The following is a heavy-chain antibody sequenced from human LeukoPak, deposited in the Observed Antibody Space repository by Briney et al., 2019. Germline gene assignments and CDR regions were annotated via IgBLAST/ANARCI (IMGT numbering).Heavy chain of an antibody. CDR2: ISGGGDVT. CDR3: ARDSSMLRGPLVIYYFDF. J-gene: IGHJ4*02. CDR1: DFNFITYA. Sequence: GGSLRLSCAASDFNFITYAMSWVRQAPGKGLEWVSTISGGGDVTYYADSVKGRFTISRDTSKNTLYLQMNSLRVEDTAIYYCARDSSMLRGPLVIYYFDFWGQGTLVTVSS. V-gene: IGHV3-23*01. D-gene: IGHD3-10*01.